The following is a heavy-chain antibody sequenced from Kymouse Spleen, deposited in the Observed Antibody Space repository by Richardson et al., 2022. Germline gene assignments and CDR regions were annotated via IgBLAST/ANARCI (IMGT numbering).Heavy chain of an antibody. CDR2: ISGSGGST. CDR1: GFTFSSYA. D-gene: IGHD3-10*01. V-gene: IGHV3-23*04. J-gene: IGHJ6*02. Sequence: EVQLVESGGGLVQPGGSLRLSCAASGFTFSSYAMSWVRQAPGKGLEWVSAISGSGGSTYYADSVKGRFTISRDNSKNTLYLQMNSLRAEDTAVYYCAKDQGLLWFGELTDYYGMDVWGQGTTVTVSS. CDR3: AKDQGLLWFGELTDYYGMDV.